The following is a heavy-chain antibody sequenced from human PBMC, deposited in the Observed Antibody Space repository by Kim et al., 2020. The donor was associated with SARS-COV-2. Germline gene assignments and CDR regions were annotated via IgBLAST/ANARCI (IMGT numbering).Heavy chain of an antibody. D-gene: IGHD3-22*01. CDR3: ARERFYDRSGTFDY. J-gene: IGHJ4*02. Sequence: SQTLSLTCGISGDIVSGNSAAWSWIRQSPWRGLEWLGRTYFRSKWYSDYAVSMKSRITINPDTPKNQFSLQLNSVTPEDTAVYYCARERFYDRSGTFDYWGLGGLVTVSS. CDR1: GDIVSGNSAA. CDR2: TYFRSKWYS. V-gene: IGHV6-1*01.